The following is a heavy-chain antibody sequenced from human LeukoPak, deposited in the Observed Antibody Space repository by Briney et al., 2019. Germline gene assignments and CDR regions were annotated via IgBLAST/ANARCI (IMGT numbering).Heavy chain of an antibody. Sequence: PGGSLRLSCAASGFIFSSYAMNWVRQAPGKGLEWVSSISGSGGSTYYADSVKGRFTISRDNSKNTLYLQMNSLRAEDTAVYYCAKRARSSSSSGNWYFDYWGQGTLVTVSS. CDR3: AKRARSSSSSGNWYFDY. CDR1: GFIFSSYA. J-gene: IGHJ4*02. D-gene: IGHD6-6*01. V-gene: IGHV3-23*01. CDR2: ISGSGGST.